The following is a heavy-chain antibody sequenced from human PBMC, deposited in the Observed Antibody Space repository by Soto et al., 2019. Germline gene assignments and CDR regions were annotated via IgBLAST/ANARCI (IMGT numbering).Heavy chain of an antibody. Sequence: GASVKVSCKASGYTFISYGISWVRQAPGQGLEWMGWISAYNGKTNYAQKLQGRVTMTTDTSTSTAYMELRSLRSDDTAVYYCARDGPVPPPTPNNGFDPWGQAPLVTVSS. CDR1: GYTFISYG. V-gene: IGHV1-18*01. CDR3: ARDGPVPPPTPNNGFDP. J-gene: IGHJ5*02. CDR2: ISAYNGKT. D-gene: IGHD2-2*02.